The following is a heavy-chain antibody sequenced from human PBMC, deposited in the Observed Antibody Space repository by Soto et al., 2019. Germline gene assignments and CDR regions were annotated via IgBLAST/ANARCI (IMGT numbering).Heavy chain of an antibody. V-gene: IGHV3-33*01. Sequence: GGSLRLSCAASGFTFSSYGMHWVRQAPGKGLEWVAVIWYDGSNKYYADSVKGRFTIPRDNSKNTLYLQMNSLRAEDTAVYYCARAHCSSTSCYTYYDYWGQGTLVTVSS. J-gene: IGHJ4*02. CDR2: IWYDGSNK. CDR3: ARAHCSSTSCYTYYDY. CDR1: GFTFSSYG. D-gene: IGHD2-2*02.